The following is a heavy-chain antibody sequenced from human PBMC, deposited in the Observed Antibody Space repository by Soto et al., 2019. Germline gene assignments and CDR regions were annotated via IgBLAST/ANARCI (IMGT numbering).Heavy chain of an antibody. CDR3: ARDRTEYYYDSSGYHPDYYYYYGMDV. J-gene: IGHJ6*02. Sequence: LSLTCAISGDSVSSNSAAWNWIRQSPSRGLEWLGRTYYRSKWYNDYAVSVKSRITINPDTSKNQFSLQLNSVTPEDTAVYYCARDRTEYYYDSSGYHPDYYYYYGMDVWGQGTTVTVSS. V-gene: IGHV6-1*01. D-gene: IGHD3-22*01. CDR1: GDSVSSNSAA. CDR2: TYYRSKWYN.